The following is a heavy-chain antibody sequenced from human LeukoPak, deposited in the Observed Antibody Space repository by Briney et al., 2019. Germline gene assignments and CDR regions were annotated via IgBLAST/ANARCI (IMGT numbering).Heavy chain of an antibody. CDR2: IYYSGST. Sequence: PSETLSLTCTVSGGSISSSSYYWGWIRQPPGKGLEWIGSIYYSGSTYYDPSLKSRVTISVDTSKNQFSLKLSSVTAADTAVYYCARGLDCGGDCYSDYWGQGTLVTVSS. CDR1: GGSISSSSYY. D-gene: IGHD2-21*02. J-gene: IGHJ4*02. V-gene: IGHV4-39*07. CDR3: ARGLDCGGDCYSDY.